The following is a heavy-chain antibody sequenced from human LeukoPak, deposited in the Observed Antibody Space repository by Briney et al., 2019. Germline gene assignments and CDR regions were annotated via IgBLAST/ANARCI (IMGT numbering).Heavy chain of an antibody. CDR2: ISAYNGNT. J-gene: IGHJ4*02. CDR1: GYTFTSYG. Sequence: ASVKVSCKASGYTFTSYGIRWVRQAPGQGLEWMGWISAYNGNTNYAQKLQGRVTMTTDTSTSTAYMELRSLRSDDTAVYYCARAFLNYDILTGYYPTHYFGYWGQGTLVTVSS. V-gene: IGHV1-18*01. D-gene: IGHD3-9*01. CDR3: ARAFLNYDILTGYYPTHYFGY.